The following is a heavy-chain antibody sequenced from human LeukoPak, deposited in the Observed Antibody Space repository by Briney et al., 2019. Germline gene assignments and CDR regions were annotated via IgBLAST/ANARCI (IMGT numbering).Heavy chain of an antibody. V-gene: IGHV3-23*01. J-gene: IGHJ6*03. CDR1: GFTFSSYT. CDR3: AKGLKTGVGPYMGYHYYMDV. Sequence: GGSLRLSCAASGFTFSSYTMNWVRQAPGKGLRWVSTINDNGDGTYYADSVKGRFTISRDNSYNTVSLQMNSLRDEDTGVYYCAKGLKTGVGPYMGYHYYMDVWGKGATVTVSS. CDR2: INDNGDGT. D-gene: IGHD3-16*01.